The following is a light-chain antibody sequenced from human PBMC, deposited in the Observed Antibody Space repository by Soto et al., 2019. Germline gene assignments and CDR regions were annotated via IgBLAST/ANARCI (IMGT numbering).Light chain of an antibody. Sequence: DIVLTQSPLSLPVTPGEPASISCRSSQSLLHSNGHIYLDWYLQKPGQSPQLLIDLGSIRACGVPDRFSGSGSGTDVTLKISRVEAEDVGVYYCMQAIQAPRTFGLGTKVDIK. V-gene: IGKV2-28*01. J-gene: IGKJ1*01. CDR2: LGS. CDR1: QSLLHSNGHIY. CDR3: MQAIQAPRT.